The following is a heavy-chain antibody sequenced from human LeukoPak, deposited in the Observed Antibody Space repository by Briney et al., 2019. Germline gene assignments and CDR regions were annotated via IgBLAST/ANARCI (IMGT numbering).Heavy chain of an antibody. CDR1: GFTFSSYC. D-gene: IGHD2-2*01. J-gene: IGHJ6*04. CDR3: ARDHYCSSTSCYGGPGYYYGMDV. Sequence: AGGSLRLSCAASGFTFSSYCMHWVRQAPGKGLEWVAVIWYDGSNKYYADSVKGRFTISRDNSKNTLYLQMSSLRAEDTAVYYCARDHYCSSTSCYGGPGYYYGMDVWGEGTTVTVSS. V-gene: IGHV3-33*01. CDR2: IWYDGSNK.